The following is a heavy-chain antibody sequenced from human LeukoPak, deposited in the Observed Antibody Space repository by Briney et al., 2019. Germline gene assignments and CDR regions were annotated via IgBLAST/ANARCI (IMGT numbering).Heavy chain of an antibody. V-gene: IGHV3-23*01. CDR1: GFTFSSYG. J-gene: IGHJ4*02. CDR3: AKRASGYDSFDY. CDR2: ITGNGANT. D-gene: IGHD5-12*01. Sequence: RTGGSLRLSCAASGFTFSSYGMSWVRQAPGKGLEWVSAITGNGANTFYADSVKGRFTISRDNSKNTLYLQMNSLRAEDTAVYYCAKRASGYDSFDYWGQGTLVTVSS.